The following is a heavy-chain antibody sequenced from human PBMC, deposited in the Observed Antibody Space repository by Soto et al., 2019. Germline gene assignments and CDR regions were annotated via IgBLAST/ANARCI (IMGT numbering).Heavy chain of an antibody. J-gene: IGHJ4*02. CDR3: AREDSGWEFDY. V-gene: IGHV3-7*01. CDR2: IKQDGGEA. Sequence: GGSLRLSCEVSGFTFSSYWMAWIRQVPGKGLEWLAHIKQDGGEAGYVDSVKGRVTISRDNAKYSLYLQMNSLRVEDTAVYYCAREDSGWEFDYWGQGTPVTVSS. D-gene: IGHD6-19*01. CDR1: GFTFSSYW.